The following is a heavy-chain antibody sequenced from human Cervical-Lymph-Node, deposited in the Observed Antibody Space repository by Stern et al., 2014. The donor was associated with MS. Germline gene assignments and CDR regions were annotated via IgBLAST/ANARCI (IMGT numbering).Heavy chain of an antibody. CDR2: IKADGSEK. V-gene: IGHV3-7*01. CDR3: ARAVRELGT. D-gene: IGHD1-7*01. CDR1: GFTFSNYW. Sequence: DQLVESGGGLVQPGESLRLPCAVSGFTFSNYWMTWVRQAPGKGLEWVASIKADGSEKSYLASVKGRFTISRDNAKNSLYLQMNSMRAEDTAVYYCARAVRELGTWGQGTLVTVSS. J-gene: IGHJ5*02.